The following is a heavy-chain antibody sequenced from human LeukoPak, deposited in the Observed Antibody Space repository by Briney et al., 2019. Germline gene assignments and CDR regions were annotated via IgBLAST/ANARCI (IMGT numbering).Heavy chain of an antibody. CDR3: ARRHWGPIDY. D-gene: IGHD7-27*01. Sequence: SETLSLTRTVSGGSISSYYWSWIRQPPGKGLEWIGYIYYSGSTNYNPSLKSRVTISVDTSKNQFSLKLSSVTAADTAVYYCARRHWGPIDYWGQGTLVTVSS. V-gene: IGHV4-59*08. CDR1: GGSISSYY. CDR2: IYYSGST. J-gene: IGHJ4*02.